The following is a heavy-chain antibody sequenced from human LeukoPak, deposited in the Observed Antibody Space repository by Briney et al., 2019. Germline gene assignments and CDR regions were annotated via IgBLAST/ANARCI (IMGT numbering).Heavy chain of an antibody. Sequence: PSETLSLTCAVYGGSFSGYYWSWIRQPPGKGLEWIGEINHSGSTNYNPSLKSRVTISVDTSKNQFSLKLSSVTAADTAVYYCARVNYRNVRGYCSSTSCSSHWGQGTLVTVSS. J-gene: IGHJ4*02. CDR1: GGSFSGYY. CDR3: ARVNYRNVRGYCSSTSCSSH. V-gene: IGHV4-34*01. CDR2: INHSGST. D-gene: IGHD2-2*01.